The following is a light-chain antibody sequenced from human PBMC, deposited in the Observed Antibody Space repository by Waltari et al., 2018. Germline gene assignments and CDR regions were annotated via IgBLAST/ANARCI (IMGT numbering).Light chain of an antibody. CDR1: SSTIGAGYA. J-gene: IGLJ1*01. CDR2: GNS. CDR3: QSYDSSLSGSKV. Sequence: QSLLTQPPSVSWAPGQRVTISCPGSSSTIGAGYAVDAYQQLPGTAPKPLIYGNSNRPSGVPDRFSGSKSGTSASLAITGLQAEDEADYYCQSYDSSLSGSKVFGTGTKVTVL. V-gene: IGLV1-40*01.